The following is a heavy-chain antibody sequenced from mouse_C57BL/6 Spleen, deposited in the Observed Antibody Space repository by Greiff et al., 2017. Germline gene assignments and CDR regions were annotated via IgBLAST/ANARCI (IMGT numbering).Heavy chain of an antibody. J-gene: IGHJ2*01. Sequence: QVQLQQPGTELVKPGASVKLSCKASGYTFTSYWMHWVKQRPGQGLEWIGNINPSNGGTNYNEKFKSKATLTVDKSYSTAYMQLRSLTSEDSEVYYSERERLHYSNYDFDYWGQGTTLTVSS. CDR3: ERERLHYSNYDFDY. D-gene: IGHD2-5*01. V-gene: IGHV1-53*01. CDR2: INPSNGGT. CDR1: GYTFTSYW.